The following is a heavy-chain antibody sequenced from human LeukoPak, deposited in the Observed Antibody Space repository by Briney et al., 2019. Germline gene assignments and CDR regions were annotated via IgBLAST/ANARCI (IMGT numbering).Heavy chain of an antibody. V-gene: IGHV4-34*01. CDR2: INHSGST. J-gene: IGHJ6*03. CDR1: GGSFSGYY. D-gene: IGHD3-3*01. CDR3: ARHGVYDFWSGYYANNYMDV. Sequence: SETLSLTCAVYGGSFSGYYWSWIRQPPGKGLEWIGEINHSGSTNYNPSLKSRVTISVDTSKNQFSLKLSSVTAADTAVYYCARHGVYDFWSGYYANNYMDVWGKGTTVTVSS.